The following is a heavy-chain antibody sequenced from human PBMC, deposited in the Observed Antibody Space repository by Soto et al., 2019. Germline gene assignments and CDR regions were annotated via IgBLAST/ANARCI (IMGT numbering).Heavy chain of an antibody. J-gene: IGHJ4*02. CDR2: ITPLVTTA. CDR1: GGTFSNYA. D-gene: IGHD1-7*01. Sequence: QVQLVQSGAEVKKPGSSVKVSCKASGGTFSNYAINWVRQAPGQGLEWMGGITPLVTTANYAQNYRGRVTITADKSTSTAYIELSRLRSEDTAVYYCARTGNSEFNYWGQATLVTVSS. V-gene: IGHV1-69*14. CDR3: ARTGNSEFNY.